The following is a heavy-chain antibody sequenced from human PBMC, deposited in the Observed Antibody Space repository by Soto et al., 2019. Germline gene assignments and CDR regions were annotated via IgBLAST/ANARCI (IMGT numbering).Heavy chain of an antibody. CDR2: IVVGSGNT. V-gene: IGHV1-58*02. J-gene: IGHJ6*02. D-gene: IGHD3-10*01. CDR1: GFTFTSSA. Sequence: SVKVSCKASGFTFTSSARQWVRQARGQRLEWIGWIVVGSGNTNYAQKFQERVTITRDMSTSTAYMELSSLRSEDTAVYYCAARGSGSYYRGYYYGMDVWGQGTTVTVSS. CDR3: AARGSGSYYRGYYYGMDV.